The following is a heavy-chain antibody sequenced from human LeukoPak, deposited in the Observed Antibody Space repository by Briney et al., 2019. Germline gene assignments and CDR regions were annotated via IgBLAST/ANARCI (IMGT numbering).Heavy chain of an antibody. D-gene: IGHD1-1*01. J-gene: IGHJ4*02. Sequence: GGSLRLSCAASGFTFGSYSMNWVRQVPGKGLEWVSHIGSSSGTKNFTDSVKGRFSISRDNAKNSVFLQMNSLRGDDTGVYYCARESNWNFDYWGQGTLVAVSS. CDR1: GFTFGSYS. CDR2: IGSSSGTK. V-gene: IGHV3-48*01. CDR3: ARESNWNFDY.